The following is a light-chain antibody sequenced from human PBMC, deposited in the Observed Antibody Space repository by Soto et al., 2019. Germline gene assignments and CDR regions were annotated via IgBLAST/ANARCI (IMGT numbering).Light chain of an antibody. Sequence: EIVLTQSPGTLSLSPGERATLSCRASQSVSSNYLVWYKQKPGQAPRPLIYGASTRATGIPDRFSGSGSGTDFTLTISRLEPEDFAVYYCQQYAGSSYTFGQGTKLEIK. CDR2: GAS. CDR1: QSVSSNY. V-gene: IGKV3-20*01. J-gene: IGKJ2*01. CDR3: QQYAGSSYT.